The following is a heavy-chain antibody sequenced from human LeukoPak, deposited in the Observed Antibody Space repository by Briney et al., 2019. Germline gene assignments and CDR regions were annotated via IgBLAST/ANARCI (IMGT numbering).Heavy chain of an antibody. CDR1: GGSIISSSYY. D-gene: IGHD6-19*01. Sequence: SETLSLTCTVSGGSIISSSYYWGWIRQPPGKGLEWIGSIYYSGSTYYNPSLKSRVTISVDTSKNQFSLKLSSVTAADTAVYYCARLSGWRNWFDPWGQGTLVTVSS. CDR2: IYYSGST. V-gene: IGHV4-39*07. CDR3: ARLSGWRNWFDP. J-gene: IGHJ5*02.